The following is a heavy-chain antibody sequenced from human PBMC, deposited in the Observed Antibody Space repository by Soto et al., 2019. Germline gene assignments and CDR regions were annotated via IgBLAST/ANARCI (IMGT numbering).Heavy chain of an antibody. V-gene: IGHV1-69*13. CDR2: IIPIFGTA. CDR1: GGTFSSYA. J-gene: IGHJ4*02. D-gene: IGHD3-9*01. CDR3: AGAHFRTYYDILTGPGDY. Sequence: SVKVYCKASGGTFSSYAISWVRQDPGQGLEWMGGIIPIFGTANYAQKFQGRVTITADESTSTAYMELSSLRSEDTAVYYCAGAHFRTYYDILTGPGDYWGQGTLVTVSS.